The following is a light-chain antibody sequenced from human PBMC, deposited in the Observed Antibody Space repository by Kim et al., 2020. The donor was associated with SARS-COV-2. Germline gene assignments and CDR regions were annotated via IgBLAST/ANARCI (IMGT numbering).Light chain of an antibody. CDR3: CSYASISAYV. CDR1: SSDVGGYNY. CDR2: DVN. Sequence: QSALTQPASVSGSPGQSITISCTGTSSDVGGYNYVSWYQQHPGKAPKLMIYDVNNRPSGVSNRFSGSKSGNMASLTISGLQAEDEADYYCCSYASISAYVFGTGTKVTVL. J-gene: IGLJ1*01. V-gene: IGLV2-14*03.